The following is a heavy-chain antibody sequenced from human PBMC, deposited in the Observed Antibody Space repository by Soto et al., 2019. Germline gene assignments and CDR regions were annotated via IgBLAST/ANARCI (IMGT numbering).Heavy chain of an antibody. CDR3: ARQIDRTIAAAGTSDY. D-gene: IGHD6-13*01. CDR1: GGSISSSSYY. J-gene: IGHJ4*02. V-gene: IGHV4-39*01. CDR2: IYYSGST. Sequence: QLQLQESGPGLVKPSETLSLTCTVSGGSISSSSYYWGWIRQPPGKGLEWIGSIYYSGSTYYNPSLKSRVTISVDTSKNQFSLKLSSVTAADTAVYYCARQIDRTIAAAGTSDYWGQGTLVTVSS.